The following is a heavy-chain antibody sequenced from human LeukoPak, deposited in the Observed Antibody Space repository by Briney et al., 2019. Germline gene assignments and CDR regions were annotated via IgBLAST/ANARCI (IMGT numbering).Heavy chain of an antibody. V-gene: IGHV1-2*02. D-gene: IGHD3-22*01. CDR3: ARDPDIYYDSSGSDDAFDI. Sequence: PRASVKVSCKASGYTFTGYYIHWVRQAPGQGLEWMGWINPNSGGTNYAQKFQGRVTMTRDTSISTAYMELSRLRSDDTAVYYCARDPDIYYDSSGSDDAFDIWGQGTMVTVSS. CDR1: GYTFTGYY. CDR2: INPNSGGT. J-gene: IGHJ3*02.